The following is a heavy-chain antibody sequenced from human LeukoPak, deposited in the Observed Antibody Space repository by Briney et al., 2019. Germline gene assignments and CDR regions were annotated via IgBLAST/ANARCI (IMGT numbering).Heavy chain of an antibody. J-gene: IGHJ4*02. V-gene: IGHV3-7*01. CDR3: ARGRYCSSTSCHYFDY. CDR2: IKQDGSEK. CDR1: GFTFSSYW. Sequence: GGSLRLSCAASGFTFSSYWTSWVRQAPGKGLEWVANIKQDGSEKYYVDSVKGRFTISRDNAKSSLYLQMNSLRAEDTAVYYCARGRYCSSTSCHYFDYWGQGTLVTVSS. D-gene: IGHD2-2*01.